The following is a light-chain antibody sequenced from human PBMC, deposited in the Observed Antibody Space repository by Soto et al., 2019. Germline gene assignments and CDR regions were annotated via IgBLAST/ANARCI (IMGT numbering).Light chain of an antibody. V-gene: IGLV1-51*02. Sequence: QPVLTQPPSVSAAPGQKVTISCSGSSSNIGNNYVSWYQQLPGTAPKLLIYENNKRPSGIPDRFSGSKSGTSATLGITGLQTWDEADYYCGTWDSSLSAGGVFGGGTKLTVL. CDR3: GTWDSSLSAGGV. CDR2: ENN. J-gene: IGLJ3*02. CDR1: SSNIGNNY.